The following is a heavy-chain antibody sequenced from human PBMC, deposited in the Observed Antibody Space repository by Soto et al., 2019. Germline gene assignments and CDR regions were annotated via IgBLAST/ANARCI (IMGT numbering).Heavy chain of an antibody. J-gene: IGHJ4*02. CDR2: IIPIFGTA. D-gene: IGHD5-18*01. Sequence: QVQLVQSGAEVKKPGSSVKVSCKASGGTFSSYAISWVRQAPGQGLEWMGGIIPIFGTANYAQKFQGRVTITADESTSTADMELSSLRSEDTAVYYCASGLVDTAMVTSDYWGQGTLVTVSS. CDR1: GGTFSSYA. CDR3: ASGLVDTAMVTSDY. V-gene: IGHV1-69*12.